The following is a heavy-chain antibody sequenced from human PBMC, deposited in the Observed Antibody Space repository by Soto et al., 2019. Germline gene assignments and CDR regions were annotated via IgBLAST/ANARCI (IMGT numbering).Heavy chain of an antibody. D-gene: IGHD6-6*01. V-gene: IGHV4-4*07. CDR1: GGSISSYY. Sequence: SETLSLTCTVSGGSISSYYLSWIRQPAGKGLEWIGRIYTSGSTNYNPSLKSRVTMSVDTSKNQFSLKLSSVTAADTAVYYCARDRARAQYSSSSFSWFDPWGQGTLVTVSS. CDR2: IYTSGST. J-gene: IGHJ5*02. CDR3: ARDRARAQYSSSSFSWFDP.